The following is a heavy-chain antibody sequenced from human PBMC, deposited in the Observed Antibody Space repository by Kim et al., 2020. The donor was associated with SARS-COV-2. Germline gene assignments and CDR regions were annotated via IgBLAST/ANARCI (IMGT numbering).Heavy chain of an antibody. CDR1: GFTFSSYA. D-gene: IGHD6-13*01. V-gene: IGHV3-30*04. J-gene: IGHJ5*02. Sequence: GGSLRLSCAASGFTFSSYAMHWVRQAPGKGLEWVAVISYDGSNKYYADSVKGRFTISRDNSKNTLYLQMNSLRAEDTAVYYCARDRAAGASYGGWFDPWG. CDR2: ISYDGSNK. CDR3: ARDRAAGASYGGWFDP.